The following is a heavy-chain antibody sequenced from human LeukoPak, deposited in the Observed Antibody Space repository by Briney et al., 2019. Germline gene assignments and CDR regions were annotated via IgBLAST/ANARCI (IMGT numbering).Heavy chain of an antibody. CDR2: IKQDGSEK. V-gene: IGHV3-7*03. D-gene: IGHD6-19*01. Sequence: GGSLRLSCATSGFTFSSYWMSWVRQAPGKGLQWVANIKQDGSEKYYVDSVKGRFTISRDNAKNSLYLQMNSLRAEDTAVYYCARQKGQWLATFDYWGRGTLVTVSS. J-gene: IGHJ4*02. CDR1: GFTFSSYW. CDR3: ARQKGQWLATFDY.